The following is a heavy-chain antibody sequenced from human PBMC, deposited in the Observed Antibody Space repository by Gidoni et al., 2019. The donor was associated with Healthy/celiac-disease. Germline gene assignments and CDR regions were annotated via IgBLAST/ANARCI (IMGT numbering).Heavy chain of an antibody. Sequence: QLQLQESGPGLVKPSETLSLTCTVSGGSISSSSYYWGWIRQPPGKGLEWIGSIYYSGSTYYNPSLKSRVTISVDTSKNQFSLKLSSVTAADTAVYYCARVHYGDYSAGDYFDYWGQGTLVTVSS. CDR3: ARVHYGDYSAGDYFDY. CDR1: GGSISSSSYY. CDR2: IYYSGST. J-gene: IGHJ4*02. D-gene: IGHD4-17*01. V-gene: IGHV4-39*07.